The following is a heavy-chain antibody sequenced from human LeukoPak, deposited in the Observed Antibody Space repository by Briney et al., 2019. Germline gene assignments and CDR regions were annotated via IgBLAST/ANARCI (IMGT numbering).Heavy chain of an antibody. J-gene: IGHJ4*02. CDR1: GGSISSYY. V-gene: IGHV4-59*08. CDR3: ARHSDGSYSTFDY. Sequence: SETLSLTCTVSGGSISSYYWSWIRQPPGKGLEWIAYISDIGSINYNPSLKSRVTISLDTSKNQFSLKLSSVTAADTAVYYCARHSDGSYSTFDYWGQGTLVTVSS. CDR2: ISDIGSI. D-gene: IGHD1-26*01.